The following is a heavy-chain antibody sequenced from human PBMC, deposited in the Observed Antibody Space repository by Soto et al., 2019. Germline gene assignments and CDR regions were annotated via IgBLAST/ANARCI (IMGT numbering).Heavy chain of an antibody. V-gene: IGHV2-5*02. J-gene: IGHJ5*02. CDR3: AHRLDARWFDP. Sequence: QITLKESGPTLVKPTQTLTLTCTFSGFSLSTSGVGVGWIRQPPGKALEWLALIYWDDDKRYSPSLKSRLTXTXXTSKNQVVLTMTTMDPVDTATYYCAHRLDARWFDPWGQGTLVTVSS. CDR2: IYWDDDK. CDR1: GFSLSTSGVG.